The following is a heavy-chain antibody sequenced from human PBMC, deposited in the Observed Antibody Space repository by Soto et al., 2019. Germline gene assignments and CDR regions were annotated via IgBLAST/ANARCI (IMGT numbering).Heavy chain of an antibody. CDR1: GGSISSGGYY. J-gene: IGHJ4*02. D-gene: IGHD3-22*01. CDR2: IYYSGST. Sequence: SETLSLTCSVSGGSISSGGYYWSWIRQHPGKGLEWIGYIYYSGSTYYNPSLKSRVTISVDTSKNQFSLKLSSVTAADTAVYYCARVGPYYYDSSGYSPFDYWGQGTLVTVSS. CDR3: ARVGPYYYDSSGYSPFDY. V-gene: IGHV4-31*03.